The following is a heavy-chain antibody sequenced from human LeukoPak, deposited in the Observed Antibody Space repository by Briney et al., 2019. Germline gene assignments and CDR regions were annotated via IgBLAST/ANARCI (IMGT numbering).Heavy chain of an antibody. CDR1: GGSISSYY. V-gene: IGHV4-59*12. J-gene: IGHJ3*02. D-gene: IGHD3-3*01. CDR2: IYYSGST. CDR3: ARWYYDFWSGYRDAFDI. Sequence: SETLSLTCTVSGGSISSYYWSWIRQPPGKGLEWIGYIYYSGSTNYNPSLKSRVAISVDTSKNQFSLKLSSVTAADTAVYYCARWYYDFWSGYRDAFDIWGQGTMVTVSS.